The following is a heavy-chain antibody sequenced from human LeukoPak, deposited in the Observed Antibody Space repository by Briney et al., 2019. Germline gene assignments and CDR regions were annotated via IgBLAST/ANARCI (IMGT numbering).Heavy chain of an antibody. J-gene: IGHJ6*03. CDR3: ARYSSSWYGNYYYYYMDV. D-gene: IGHD6-13*01. V-gene: IGHV1-18*01. CDR2: ISAYNGNT. Sequence: GASVKVSCKASGYTFTSYGISWVRQAPGQGLEWMGWISAYNGNTDYAQKLQGRVTITRNTSIRTAYMELSSLRSEDTAVYYCARYSSSWYGNYYYYYMDVWGKGTTVTVSS. CDR1: GYTFTSYG.